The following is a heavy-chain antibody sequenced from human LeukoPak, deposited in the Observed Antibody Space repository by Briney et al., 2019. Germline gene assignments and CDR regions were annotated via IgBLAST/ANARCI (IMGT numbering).Heavy chain of an antibody. CDR1: GGSFSGYY. J-gene: IGHJ5*02. D-gene: IGHD2-15*01. CDR2: INHSGST. Sequence: SETLSLTCAVYGGSFSGYYWSWIRQPSGKGLEWIGEINHSGSTNYNPSLKSRVTISVDTSKNQFSLKLSSVTAADTAVYYCARGAPDCSGGSCYGDRFDPWGQGTLVTVSS. CDR3: ARGAPDCSGGSCYGDRFDP. V-gene: IGHV4-34*01.